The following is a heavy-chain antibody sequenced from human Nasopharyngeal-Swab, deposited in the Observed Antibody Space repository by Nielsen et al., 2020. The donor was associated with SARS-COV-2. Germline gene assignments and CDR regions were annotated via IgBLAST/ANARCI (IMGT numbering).Heavy chain of an antibody. CDR1: GFTFNNYA. J-gene: IGHJ6*02. D-gene: IGHD3-3*01. CDR3: ARDLVGFLEWLSKSHYDV. V-gene: IGHV3-48*04. Sequence: GEFLKISCAASGFTFNNYAMSWVRQAPGKGLEWVSYISSSGTTIYYADSVKGRFTISRDNAKNSLYLQMNSLRAEDTAVYYCARDLVGFLEWLSKSHYDVWGQGTTVTVSS. CDR2: ISSSGTTI.